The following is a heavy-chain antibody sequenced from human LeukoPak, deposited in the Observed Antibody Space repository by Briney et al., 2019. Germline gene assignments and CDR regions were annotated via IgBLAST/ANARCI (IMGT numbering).Heavy chain of an antibody. V-gene: IGHV3-7*03. D-gene: IGHD1-26*01. CDR1: GFTFRNYW. Sequence: GGSLRLSCAASGFTFRNYWMSWVRQAPGTGLEWVANIKQDGSDRNYVTSVRGRFTISRDNSKNTLYLQMNSLRAEDTAVYYCARGGRPDGDYWGQGTLVTVSS. CDR3: ARGGRPDGDY. J-gene: IGHJ4*02. CDR2: IKQDGSDR.